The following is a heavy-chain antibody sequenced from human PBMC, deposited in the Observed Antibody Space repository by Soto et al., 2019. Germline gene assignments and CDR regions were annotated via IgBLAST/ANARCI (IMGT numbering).Heavy chain of an antibody. D-gene: IGHD4-17*01. J-gene: IGHJ4*02. CDR2: IYYSGNT. CDR1: GGSISSYY. CDR3: ARTPTVGTYYFGY. V-gene: IGHV4-59*01. Sequence: SETLSLTCTVSGGSISSYYWSWIRQPPGKGLEWIGYIYYSGNTNYNPSLKSRVTISVDTSKNQFSLKLSSVTAADTAVYYCARTPTVGTYYFGYWGQGTLVTVSS.